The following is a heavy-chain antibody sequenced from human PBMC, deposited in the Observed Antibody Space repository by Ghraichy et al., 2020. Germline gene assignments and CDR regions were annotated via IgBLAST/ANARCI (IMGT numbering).Heavy chain of an antibody. D-gene: IGHD5-12*01. CDR3: ARAQTRGYSGYDLDY. CDR1: GGSISSYY. Sequence: SETLSLTCTVSGGSISSYYWSWIRQPPGKGLEWIGYIYYSGSTNYNPSLKSRVTISVDTSKNQFSLKLSSVTAADTAVYYCARAQTRGYSGYDLDYWGQGTLVTVSS. V-gene: IGHV4-59*01. J-gene: IGHJ4*02. CDR2: IYYSGST.